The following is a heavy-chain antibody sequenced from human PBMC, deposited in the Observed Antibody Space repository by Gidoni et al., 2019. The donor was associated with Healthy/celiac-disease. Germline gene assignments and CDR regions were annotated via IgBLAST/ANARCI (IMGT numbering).Heavy chain of an antibody. CDR1: GGSFSGYS. CDR2: INHSGST. V-gene: IGHV4-34*01. J-gene: IGHJ4*02. CDR3: ARGLEYVWGSYRNHMDY. Sequence: QVQLQQWGAGLLQPSETLSLTCAVYGGSFSGYSWSWIRQPPGKGLEWIGEINHSGSTNYNPSRKSRVTISVDTSKNQCSLKLSSVTAAETAVYYCARGLEYVWGSYRNHMDYWGQGTLVTVSS. D-gene: IGHD3-16*02.